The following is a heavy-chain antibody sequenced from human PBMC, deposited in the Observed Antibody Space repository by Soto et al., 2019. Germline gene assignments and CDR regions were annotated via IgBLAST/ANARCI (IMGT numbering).Heavy chain of an antibody. D-gene: IGHD1-20*01. Sequence: ASVKVSCKASGYTLIMYYIHWVRQAPGQRLDWMGLINAGNGNTKYSQKFQGRVTLTRDTSASTAYMELSSLRSEDTAVYYCASCPHNCITTSPCCLFFDYWGQGTLVTVSS. CDR3: ASCPHNCITTSPCCLFFDY. CDR1: GYTLIMYY. V-gene: IGHV1-3*01. J-gene: IGHJ4*02. CDR2: INAGNGNT.